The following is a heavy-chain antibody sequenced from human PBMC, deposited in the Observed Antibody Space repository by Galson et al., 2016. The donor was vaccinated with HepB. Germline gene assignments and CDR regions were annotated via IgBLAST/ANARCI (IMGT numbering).Heavy chain of an antibody. V-gene: IGHV3-30*02. D-gene: IGHD2-21*02. J-gene: IGHJ4*02. Sequence: SLRLSCAASGFSLSDYGMHWVRQVAAKGLEWVAVARYDGGNEYHEDSVKGRFTISRDNSKNTLYLQMNSLRPEDTAVYYCAKVCGGDCPEGDYWGQGTLVAVSS. CDR3: AKVCGGDCPEGDY. CDR2: ARYDGGNE. CDR1: GFSLSDYG.